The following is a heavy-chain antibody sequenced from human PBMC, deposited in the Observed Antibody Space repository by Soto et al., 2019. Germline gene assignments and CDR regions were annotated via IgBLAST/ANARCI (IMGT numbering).Heavy chain of an antibody. CDR2: IITTGYT. J-gene: IGHJ5*02. V-gene: IGHV3-23*01. CDR3: TRDVRIRNRGNWFDP. Sequence: EVQLLESGGGLVQPGESLRLSCAASGFTFSSSALSWVRQAPGKGLEWVSAIITTGYTYYADSVRGRFTISRDNSKNTVYVQMDSLRAEDAAVYYCTRDVRIRNRGNWFDPWGQGTLVTVSS. D-gene: IGHD1-20*01. CDR1: GFTFSSSA.